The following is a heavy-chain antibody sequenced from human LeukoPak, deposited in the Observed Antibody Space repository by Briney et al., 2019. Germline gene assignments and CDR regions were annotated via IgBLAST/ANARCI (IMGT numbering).Heavy chain of an antibody. D-gene: IGHD1-1*01. J-gene: IGHJ4*02. CDR1: GFTFSNYW. CDR3: ARRQGTTLSFDY. V-gene: IGHV3-7*05. Sequence: GGSLRLSCAASGFTFSNYWMTWVRQAPGKGLEWVANIKQDGSEKYYVDSVKGRFTISRDNAKNSLYLQMNSLRAEDTALYYCARRQGTTLSFDYWGQGTLVTVSS. CDR2: IKQDGSEK.